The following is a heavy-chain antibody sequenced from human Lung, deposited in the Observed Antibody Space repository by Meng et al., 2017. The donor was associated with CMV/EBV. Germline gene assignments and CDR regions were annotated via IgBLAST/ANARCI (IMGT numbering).Heavy chain of an antibody. J-gene: IGHJ4*02. CDR1: GGSISRSNW. CDR2: IYHSGST. D-gene: IGHD2-21*02. CDR3: ARVVTALWGYYFDY. V-gene: IGHV4-4*03. Sequence: EQLLEGGSRVGRPPGTPSLTGAFPGGSISRSNWWSWVRQPPGKGLEWIGEIYHSGSTNYNPSLKSRVPISVDKSKNQFSLKLSSVTAADTAVYYCARVVTALWGYYFDYWGQETLVTVSS.